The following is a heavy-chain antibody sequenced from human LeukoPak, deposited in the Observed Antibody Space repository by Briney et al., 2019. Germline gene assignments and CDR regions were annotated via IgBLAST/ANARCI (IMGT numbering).Heavy chain of an antibody. J-gene: IGHJ5*02. CDR2: IYHSGST. CDR1: GGSISSGGYS. D-gene: IGHD6-19*01. V-gene: IGHV4-30-2*01. CDR3: ARASESSGWSWGWFDP. Sequence: SQTLSLTCAVSGGSISSGGYSWSWIRQPPGKGLEWIGYIYHSGSTYYNPSLKSRVTISVDRSKNQFSLKLSSVTAADTAVYYCARASESSGWSWGWFDPWGQGTLVTVSS.